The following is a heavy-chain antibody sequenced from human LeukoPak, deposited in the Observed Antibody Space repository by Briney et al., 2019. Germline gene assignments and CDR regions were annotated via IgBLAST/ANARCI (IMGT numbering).Heavy chain of an antibody. J-gene: IGHJ3*02. CDR1: GLTFSSYG. V-gene: IGHV3-33*06. CDR2: IWYDGSNK. CDR3: AKESGYCSSTGCFADAFDI. Sequence: TGRSPRLSCAASGLTFSSYGMQWVRQAPGKGLEWVAMIWYDGSNKYYADSVKGRLTISRENSKNTLYLQMNSLRAEDTAVYYCAKESGYCSSTGCFADAFDIWGQGTMVTVSP. D-gene: IGHD2-2*01.